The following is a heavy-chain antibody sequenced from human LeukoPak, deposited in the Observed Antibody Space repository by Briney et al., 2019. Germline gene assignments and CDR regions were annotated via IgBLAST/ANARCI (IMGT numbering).Heavy chain of an antibody. CDR3: ARQAVAELDAFDI. CDR2: IIPIFGTA. Sequence: VASVKVPCKASGGTFSSYAISWVRQAPGQGLEWMGGIIPIFGTANYAQKFQGRVTITTDESTSTAYMELSSLRSEDTAVYYCARQAVAELDAFDIWGQGTMVTVSS. CDR1: GGTFSSYA. J-gene: IGHJ3*02. D-gene: IGHD6-19*01. V-gene: IGHV1-69*05.